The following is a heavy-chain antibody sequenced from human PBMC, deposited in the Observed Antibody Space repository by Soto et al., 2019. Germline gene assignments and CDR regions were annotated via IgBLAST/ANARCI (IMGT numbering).Heavy chain of an antibody. V-gene: IGHV1-18*01. CDR3: AGVVFEPTDNYYYYYGMDV. J-gene: IGHJ6*02. CDR1: GYTFTSYG. D-gene: IGHD2-21*02. Sequence: ASVKVSCKASGYTFTSYGISWVRQAPGQGLEWMGWISAYNGNTNYAQKLQGRVTMTTDTSTSTAYMKLRSLRSDDTAVYYCAGVVFEPTDNYYYYYGMDVWGQGTTVTVSS. CDR2: ISAYNGNT.